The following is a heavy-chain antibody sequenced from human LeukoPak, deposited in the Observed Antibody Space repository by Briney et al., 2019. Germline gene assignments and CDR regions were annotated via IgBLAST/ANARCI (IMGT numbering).Heavy chain of an antibody. D-gene: IGHD2-2*01. CDR1: GYTFTSYG. CDR3: ARDICASTRCYFGYFDY. V-gene: IGHV1-18*01. Sequence: ASVKVSCKASGYTFTSYGISWVRQAPGQGLEWMGWISPYIGNTNYAQKFQGRVTITTDTSTSTAYMELRSLRSDDSAVYFCARDICASTRCYFGYFDYWGQGTLVTVSS. CDR2: ISPYIGNT. J-gene: IGHJ4*02.